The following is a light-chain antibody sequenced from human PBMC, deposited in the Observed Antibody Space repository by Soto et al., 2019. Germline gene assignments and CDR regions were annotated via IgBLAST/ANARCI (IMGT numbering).Light chain of an antibody. CDR3: SLYNNLHPVV. J-gene: IGLJ2*01. V-gene: IGLV2-14*01. Sequence: QSALTQPASVSGSPGQSITISCTGTRSDVGGYNYVSWYQQNPGKAPKLMIYDVSNRPSGVSNRFSGSKSGNTASLTISGPQGGERGGLYCSLYNNLHPVVFGGGTKVTVL. CDR1: RSDVGGYNY. CDR2: DVS.